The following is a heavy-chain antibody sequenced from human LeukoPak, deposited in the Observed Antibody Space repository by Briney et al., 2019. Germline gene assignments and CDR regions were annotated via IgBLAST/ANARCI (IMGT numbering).Heavy chain of an antibody. J-gene: IGHJ5*02. V-gene: IGHV6-1*01. D-gene: IGHD6-19*01. CDR3: ARDRAVAGTINWLDP. CDR1: GDSVSSNNAT. Sequence: SQTLSLTRAIFGDSVSSNNATWNWIRQSPSRGLEWLGRTYYRSKWYNDYAVSVKSRITVNPDTSKNQFSLQLNSVTPEDTAVYYCARDRAVAGTINWLDPWGQGTLVTVPS. CDR2: TYYRSKWYN.